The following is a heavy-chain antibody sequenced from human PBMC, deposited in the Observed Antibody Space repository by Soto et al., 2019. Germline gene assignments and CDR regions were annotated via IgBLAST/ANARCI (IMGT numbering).Heavy chain of an antibody. J-gene: IGHJ4*02. Sequence: GGSLRLSCASSGFTFSSYSMNLVRQAPGKGLEWVSYISSSSSTIYYADSVKGRFTISRDNAKNSLYLQMNSLRAEDTAVYYCARDLEIGVRDWGQGTLVTVSS. V-gene: IGHV3-48*01. CDR2: ISSSSSTI. D-gene: IGHD2-21*01. CDR1: GFTFSSYS. CDR3: ARDLEIGVRD.